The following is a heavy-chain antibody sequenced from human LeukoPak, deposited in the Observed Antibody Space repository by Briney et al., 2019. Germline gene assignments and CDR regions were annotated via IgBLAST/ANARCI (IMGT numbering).Heavy chain of an antibody. CDR1: GFTFSSYA. J-gene: IGHJ4*02. Sequence: PGGSLRLSCAASGFTFSSYAMNWVRQAPGKGLEWVSAISGSGGSTYYADSVKGRFTISRDNSKNTLYLQMNSLRAEDTAVYYCAKEGCSSTSCYYPAGGIGDYWGQGTLVTVSS. V-gene: IGHV3-23*01. CDR3: AKEGCSSTSCYYPAGGIGDY. CDR2: ISGSGGST. D-gene: IGHD2-2*01.